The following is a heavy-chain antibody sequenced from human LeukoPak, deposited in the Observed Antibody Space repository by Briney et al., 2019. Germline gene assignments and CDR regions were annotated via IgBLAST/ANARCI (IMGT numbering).Heavy chain of an antibody. V-gene: IGHV3-21*01. CDR3: ASPRGDGYNYGTFDY. CDR2: ISSSSSYI. D-gene: IGHD5-24*01. CDR1: GFTFSSYS. J-gene: IGHJ4*02. Sequence: PGGSLRLSCAASGFTFSSYSMNWVRQAPGKGLEWVSSISSSSSYIYYADSVKGRFTISRDNAKNSLYLQMNSLRAEDTAVYYCASPRGDGYNYGTFDYWGQGTLVTVSS.